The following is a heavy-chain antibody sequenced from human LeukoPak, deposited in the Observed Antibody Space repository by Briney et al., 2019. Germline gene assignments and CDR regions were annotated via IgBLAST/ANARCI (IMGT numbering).Heavy chain of an antibody. J-gene: IGHJ4*02. CDR2: INPNSGNT. CDR3: ARGPATVTTPYYFDY. CDR1: GDTFTGYC. Sequence: ASVKVSCKASGDTFTGYCMHWVRQAPGQGLEWMGWINPNSGNTGYAQKFQGRVTMTRNTSISTAYMELSSLRSEDTAVYYCARGPATVTTPYYFDYWGQGTLVTVSS. D-gene: IGHD4-17*01. V-gene: IGHV1-8*02.